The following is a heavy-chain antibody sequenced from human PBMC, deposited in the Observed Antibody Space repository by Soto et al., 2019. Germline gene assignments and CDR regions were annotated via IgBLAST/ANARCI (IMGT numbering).Heavy chain of an antibody. CDR3: VRDGTKTLRDWFDP. V-gene: IGHV4-4*07. CDR2: IYATGTT. D-gene: IGHD1-1*01. Sequence: PSETLSLTCTVSGACIRGFYWSWIRKSAGKGLEWIGRIYATGTTDYNPSLKSRVMMSVDTSKKQFSLKLRSVTAADTDVYYCVRDGTKTLRDWFDPWGQGISVTVSS. CDR1: GACIRGFY. J-gene: IGHJ5*02.